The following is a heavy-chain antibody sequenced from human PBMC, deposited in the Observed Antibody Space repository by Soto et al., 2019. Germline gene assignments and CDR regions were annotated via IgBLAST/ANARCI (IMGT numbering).Heavy chain of an antibody. J-gene: IGHJ4*02. CDR2: IWYDGSNK. CDR1: GFTFSSYG. D-gene: IGHD3-10*01. Sequence: QVQLVESGGGVVQPGRSLRLSCAASGFTFSSYGMHWVRQAPGKGLEWVAVIWYDGSNKYYADSVKGRFTISRDNSKNTLYLHMNSLRAEDTAVYYCARATMVRGNNCDYWGQGTLVTVSS. CDR3: ARATMVRGNNCDY. V-gene: IGHV3-33*01.